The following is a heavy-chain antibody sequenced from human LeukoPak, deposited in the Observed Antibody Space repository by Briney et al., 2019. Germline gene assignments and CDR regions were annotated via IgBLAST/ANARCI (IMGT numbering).Heavy chain of an antibody. J-gene: IGHJ4*02. V-gene: IGHV3-43D*03. CDR1: GFTFDDYA. CDR3: AKDSTRGSSWDFDY. CDR2: ITWDAGTT. D-gene: IGHD6-6*01. Sequence: SGGSLRLSCAASGFTFDDYAMHWVRQVPGKGLEWVSLITWDAGTTHYADSVKGRFTISRDNSKNSLYLQMNSLRAEDTALYYCAKDSTRGSSWDFDYWGQGTLVTVSS.